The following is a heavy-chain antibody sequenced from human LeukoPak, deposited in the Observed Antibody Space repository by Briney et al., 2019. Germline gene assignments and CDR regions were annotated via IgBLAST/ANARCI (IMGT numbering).Heavy chain of an antibody. CDR2: ISAYNGNT. V-gene: IGHV1-18*01. Sequence: GASVKVSCKASGYTFTSYGISWVRQAPGQGLEWMGWISAYNGNTNYAQKLQGRVTMTTDTSTSTAYMELRSLRSDDTAVYYCAREGAITIFGVVIRNQYYFDYWGQGTLVTVSS. J-gene: IGHJ4*02. D-gene: IGHD3-3*01. CDR1: GYTFTSYG. CDR3: AREGAITIFGVVIRNQYYFDY.